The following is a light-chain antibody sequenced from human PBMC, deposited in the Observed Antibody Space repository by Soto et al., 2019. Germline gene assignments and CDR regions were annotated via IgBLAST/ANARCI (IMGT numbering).Light chain of an antibody. CDR2: AAS. Sequence: DIQMTQSPSALSATAGGRVTITCRASQSISSWLAWYQHKPGKAPKLLIYAASNLDSGLPSRFSGSGSGTEFSLTISNLQPDDCATYYCQQYENYWTFGQGTKVDIK. CDR3: QQYENYWT. CDR1: QSISSW. V-gene: IGKV1-5*01. J-gene: IGKJ1*01.